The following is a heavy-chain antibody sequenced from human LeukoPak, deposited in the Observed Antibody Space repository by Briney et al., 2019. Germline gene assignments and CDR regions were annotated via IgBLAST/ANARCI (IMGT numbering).Heavy chain of an antibody. Sequence: HSGGSLRLSCAASGFTFDDYAIYCVRQSPGKDLEWVSLIMWDDYSIYYSNSVKGVCTTSRDNSKTSVYLQMNSLRTEDTALYYCAKEDYSSRWYALDYWGQGTLVTVSS. CDR2: IMWDDYSI. CDR1: GFTFDDYA. J-gene: IGHJ4*02. CDR3: AKEDYSSRWYALDY. D-gene: IGHD6-13*01. V-gene: IGHV3-43*02.